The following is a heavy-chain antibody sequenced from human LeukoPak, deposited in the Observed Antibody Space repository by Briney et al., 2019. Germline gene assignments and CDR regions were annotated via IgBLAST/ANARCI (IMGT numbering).Heavy chain of an antibody. Sequence: PGGSLRLSCAASGFTFSSYWVSWVRQAPGKGLEWVANMKYDGSEKDYVDSVKGRFTISRDNAKNSLYLQMNSLRAEDTAVYYCARDIAAAGLFFDYWGQGTLATVSS. V-gene: IGHV3-7*01. J-gene: IGHJ4*02. CDR2: MKYDGSEK. CDR3: ARDIAAAGLFFDY. CDR1: GFTFSSYW. D-gene: IGHD6-13*01.